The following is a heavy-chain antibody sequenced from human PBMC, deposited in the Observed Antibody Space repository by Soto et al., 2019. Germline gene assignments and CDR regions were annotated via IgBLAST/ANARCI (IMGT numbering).Heavy chain of an antibody. V-gene: IGHV4-34*01. CDR2: INHSGST. D-gene: IGHD4-17*01. CDR3: ASTTPYYYYMDV. Sequence: QVQLQQWGAGLLKPSETLSLTCAVYGGSFSGYYWSWIRQPPGKGLEWIGEINHSGSTNYNPSLKSLVTLSVDTSKNQFSLKLSSVTAADTAVYYCASTTPYYYYMDVWGKGTTVTGSS. J-gene: IGHJ6*03. CDR1: GGSFSGYY.